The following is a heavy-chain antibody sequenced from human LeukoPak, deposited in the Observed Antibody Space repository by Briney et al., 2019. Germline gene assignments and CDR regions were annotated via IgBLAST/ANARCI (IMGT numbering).Heavy chain of an antibody. Sequence: GGSLRLSCAASGFTFSSYSMNWVRQAPGKGLEGAPSISSSSSYIYYADSVKARFTISRDNAKNSLYLQMNSLRAEDTAVYYCAKRGYSYGHHAFDIWGQGTMVTVSS. CDR2: ISSSSSYI. V-gene: IGHV3-21*01. CDR3: AKRGYSYGHHAFDI. J-gene: IGHJ3*02. CDR1: GFTFSSYS. D-gene: IGHD5-18*01.